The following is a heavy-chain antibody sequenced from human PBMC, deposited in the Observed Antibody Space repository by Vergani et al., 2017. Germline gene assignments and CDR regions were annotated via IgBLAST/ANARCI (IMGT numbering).Heavy chain of an antibody. J-gene: IGHJ3*02. D-gene: IGHD3-22*01. CDR1: GGSISSYY. Sequence: QVQLQESGPGLVKPSETLSLTCTVSGGSISSYYWSWIRQPPGKGLEWIGYIYYSGSTNYNPSLKSRVTISVDTSKNQFSLKLSSVTAADTAVYYCAGAVYYYDSKGAFDIWGQGTMVTVSS. CDR3: AGAVYYYDSKGAFDI. V-gene: IGHV4-59*01. CDR2: IYYSGST.